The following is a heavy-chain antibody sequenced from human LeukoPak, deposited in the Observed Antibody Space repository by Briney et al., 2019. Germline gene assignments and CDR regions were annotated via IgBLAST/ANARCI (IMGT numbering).Heavy chain of an antibody. CDR2: ISSSSSTI. CDR1: GFTFSSYS. J-gene: IGHJ3*02. Sequence: GGSLRLSCAASGFTFSSYSMNWVRQAPGKGLEWVSYISSSSSTIYYADSVKGRFTISRDNAKNSLYLQMNSLRAEDTAVYYCARGIVVVPAAYALDAFDIWGQGTMVTVSS. CDR3: ARGIVVVPAAYALDAFDI. D-gene: IGHD2-2*01. V-gene: IGHV3-48*01.